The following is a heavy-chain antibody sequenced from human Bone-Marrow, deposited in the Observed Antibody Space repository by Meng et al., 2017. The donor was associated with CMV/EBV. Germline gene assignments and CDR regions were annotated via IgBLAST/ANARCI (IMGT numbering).Heavy chain of an antibody. J-gene: IGHJ4*02. V-gene: IGHV1-2*02. Sequence: ASVKVSCKASGYTFTSYGISWVRQAPGQGLEWMGWINPNSGGTNYAQKFQGRVTMTRDTSISTAYMELSRLRSDDTAVYYCARGLYSSSSEMGYWGQGTLVTVSS. CDR2: INPNSGGT. CDR3: ARGLYSSSSEMGY. CDR1: GYTFTSYG. D-gene: IGHD6-6*01.